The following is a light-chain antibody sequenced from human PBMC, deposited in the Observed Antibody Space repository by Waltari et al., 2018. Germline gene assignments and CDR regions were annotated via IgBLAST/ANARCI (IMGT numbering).Light chain of an antibody. CDR2: ETS. CDR1: QSVSTY. Sequence: DIQLTQSPSTLSSSPGDRVTITCRASQSVSTYLAWYQQKPGKAPNLLIYETSTLDSGVPSRFSGSGYGTEFTLTISRLQPDDFAVYYCQNYDSYSGTFGQGTKVEIK. V-gene: IGKV1-5*01. CDR3: QNYDSYSGT. J-gene: IGKJ1*01.